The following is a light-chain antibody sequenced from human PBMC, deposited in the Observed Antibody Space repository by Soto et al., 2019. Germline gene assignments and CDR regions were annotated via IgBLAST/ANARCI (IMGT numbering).Light chain of an antibody. Sequence: EIVVTQAPATRSLSPGERATLSCRARQSVSSYLAGSQQKPGQAPRLLIYDASNRATGIPARFIVSGSGTDFTLTISSLEPEDFAVYYCQQRSYWHQTFGQGTKVEI. CDR3: QQRSYWHQT. CDR1: QSVSSY. V-gene: IGKV3-11*01. J-gene: IGKJ1*01. CDR2: DAS.